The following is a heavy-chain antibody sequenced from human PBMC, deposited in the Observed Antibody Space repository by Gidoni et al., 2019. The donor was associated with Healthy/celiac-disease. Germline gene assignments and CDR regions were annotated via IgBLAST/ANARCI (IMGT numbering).Heavy chain of an antibody. V-gene: IGHV4-30-4*08. CDR2: IYYSGST. J-gene: IGHJ4*02. CDR3: ARDRVETGDFDY. Sequence: QVQLQESGPGLVQPSQTMSLTCTVSGGYISSGAYYWSWIRQPPGKGLEWIGYIYYSGSTYYNPSLKSRVTISVDTSKNQFSLKLSSVTAADTAVYYCARDRVETGDFDYWGQGTLVTVSS. CDR1: GGYISSGAYY. D-gene: IGHD3-9*01.